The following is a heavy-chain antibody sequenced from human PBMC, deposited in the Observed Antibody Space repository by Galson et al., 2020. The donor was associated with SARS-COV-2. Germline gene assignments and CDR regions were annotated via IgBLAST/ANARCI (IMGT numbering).Heavy chain of an antibody. CDR2: ISYDGSNK. CDR1: GFTFSSYA. V-gene: IGHV3-30*04. J-gene: IGHJ4*02. Sequence: GESLKISCAASGFTFSSYAMHWVRQAPGKGLEWVAVISYDGSNKYYADSVKGRFTISRDNSKNTLYLQMNSLRAEDTAVYYCAREGSLTGGVDYWGQGTLVTVSS. CDR3: AREGSLTGGVDY. D-gene: IGHD7-27*01.